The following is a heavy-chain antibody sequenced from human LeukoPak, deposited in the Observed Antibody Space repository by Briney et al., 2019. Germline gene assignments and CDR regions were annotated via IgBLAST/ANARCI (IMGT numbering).Heavy chain of an antibody. D-gene: IGHD2-2*01. Sequence: ASVKVSCKASGYTFTTYAMHWVRQAPGQRLEWMGWISVGDGNTKYSQKFQGRVTITRDTSASTAYMELTSLISEDTAVYYCARGYSGVVPAAHPDFWGQGTLVTLSS. CDR2: ISVGDGNT. CDR3: ARGYSGVVPAAHPDF. CDR1: GYTFTTYA. J-gene: IGHJ4*02. V-gene: IGHV1-3*01.